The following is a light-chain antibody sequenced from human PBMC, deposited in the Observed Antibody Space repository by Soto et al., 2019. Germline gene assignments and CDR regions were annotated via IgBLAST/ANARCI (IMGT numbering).Light chain of an antibody. CDR1: SXNIGTNT. V-gene: IGLV1-44*01. Sequence: QSVLTQPPSASETPGQRFTISCSGSSXNIGTNTVNWYQLLPGTAPKLLIYNNNQRPSGVPDRFSGSKSGTSASLAISGLQSEDEADYYCAAWDDSLKGFVFGTGTKVTVL. CDR2: NNN. CDR3: AAWDDSLKGFV. J-gene: IGLJ1*01.